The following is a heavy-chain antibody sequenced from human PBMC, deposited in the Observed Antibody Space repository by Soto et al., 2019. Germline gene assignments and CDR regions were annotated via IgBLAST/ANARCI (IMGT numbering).Heavy chain of an antibody. D-gene: IGHD1-1*01. V-gene: IGHV1-18*01. CDR2: INVYNGNT. J-gene: IGHJ6*02. CDR1: GYTFSNYG. CDR3: AREGYVPYYYYGMDI. Sequence: GASVKVSCKASGYTFSNYGISWVRQAPGQGLEWMGWINVYNGNTKYAQKVQGRVTMTTDTSTSTAYMELRSLRSDDTAVYYCAREGYVPYYYYGMDIWGQGTPVTVSS.